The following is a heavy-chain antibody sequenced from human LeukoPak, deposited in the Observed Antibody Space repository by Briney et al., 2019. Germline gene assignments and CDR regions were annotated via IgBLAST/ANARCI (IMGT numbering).Heavy chain of an antibody. Sequence: GGSLRLSCAASGFTLSSYSMNWVRQAPGKGLVWVSRINSDGSSTSYADSVKGRFTISRDNAKNTLYLQMNSLRAEDTAVYYCAKVHLRIEIYAFDVWGQGTMVTVSS. CDR3: AKVHLRIEIYAFDV. CDR2: INSDGSST. J-gene: IGHJ3*01. D-gene: IGHD1-26*01. V-gene: IGHV3-74*01. CDR1: GFTLSSYS.